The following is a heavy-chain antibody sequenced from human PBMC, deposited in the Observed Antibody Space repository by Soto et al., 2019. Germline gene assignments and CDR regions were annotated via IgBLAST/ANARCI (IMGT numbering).Heavy chain of an antibody. Sequence: QVQLQQSGPRLVKPSETLSLTCTVSSGPDRSHNWGWIRQPPGRGLEWIGYVYYTGDTAYNPSLRCRVTVSADPSTNDISLTLNSVTAADTAVYYCVRQGIDYLHGLVDVWGQGTTVSVSS. CDR3: VRQGIDYLHGLVDV. CDR1: SGPDRSHN. CDR2: VYYTGDT. V-gene: IGHV4-59*08. J-gene: IGHJ6*02. D-gene: IGHD4-17*01.